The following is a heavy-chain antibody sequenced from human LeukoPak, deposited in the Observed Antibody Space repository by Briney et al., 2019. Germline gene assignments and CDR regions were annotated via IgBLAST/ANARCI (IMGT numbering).Heavy chain of an antibody. Sequence: ASVKVSCTASGGTFSSYAISWVRQAPGQGLEWMGRIIPIFGTANYAQKFQGRVTITADKSTSTAYMELSSLRSEDTAVYYCARSLCSSTSCYGASYYYYYMDVWGKGTTVTVSS. CDR3: ARSLCSSTSCYGASYYYYYMDV. CDR2: IIPIFGTA. CDR1: GGTFSSYA. D-gene: IGHD2-2*01. V-gene: IGHV1-69*06. J-gene: IGHJ6*03.